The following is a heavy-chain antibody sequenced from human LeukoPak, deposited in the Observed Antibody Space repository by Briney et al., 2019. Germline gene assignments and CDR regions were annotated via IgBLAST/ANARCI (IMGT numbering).Heavy chain of an antibody. J-gene: IGHJ3*02. CDR3: AKGSKRGYSSKDLKENHDAFDI. D-gene: IGHD6-13*01. CDR1: GFTFSSYG. Sequence: GGSLRLSCAASGFTFSSYGMSWVRQAPGKGLEWVSAISGSGGSTYYADSVKGRFAISRDNSKNTLYLQMNSLRAEDTAVYYCAKGSKRGYSSKDLKENHDAFDIWGQGTMVTVSS. CDR2: ISGSGGST. V-gene: IGHV3-23*01.